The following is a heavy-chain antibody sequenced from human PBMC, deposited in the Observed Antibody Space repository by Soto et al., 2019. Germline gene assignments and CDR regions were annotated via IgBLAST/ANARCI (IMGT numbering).Heavy chain of an antibody. D-gene: IGHD5-18*01. J-gene: IGHJ6*02. CDR1: SGPSSSHN. CDR3: VRQGIGNIQGLVDV. CDR2: VYNTGGT. Sequence: QVQLQQSGPGLVKPSETLSLTCTVSSGPSSSHNWGWIRQSPGRGLEWIGYVYNTGGTSYNPSLRSRVTISADTSANHISLTLSSVTAADTAIYYCVRQGIGNIQGLVDVWGQGTTVSVSS. V-gene: IGHV4-59*08.